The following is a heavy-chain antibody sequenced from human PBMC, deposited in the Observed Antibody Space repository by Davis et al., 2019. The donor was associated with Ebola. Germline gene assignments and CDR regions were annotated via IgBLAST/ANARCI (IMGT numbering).Heavy chain of an antibody. V-gene: IGHV3-30-3*01. D-gene: IGHD6-19*01. CDR2: ISYDGSNK. CDR3: ARGCSSGWRPFDY. J-gene: IGHJ4*02. CDR1: GFTFSSYA. Sequence: PGGSLRLSCAASGFTFSSYAMHWVRQAPGKGLEWVAVISYDGSNKYYADSVKGRFTISRDNSKNTLYLQMNSLRAEDTAVYYCARGCSSGWRPFDYWGQGTLVTVSS.